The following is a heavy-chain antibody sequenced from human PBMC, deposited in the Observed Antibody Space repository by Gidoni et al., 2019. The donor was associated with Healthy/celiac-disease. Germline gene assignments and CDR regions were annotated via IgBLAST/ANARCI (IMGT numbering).Heavy chain of an antibody. V-gene: IGHV3-23*01. D-gene: IGHD2-8*01. CDR3: AKDWEGRYCTNSVCYSCYYGMDV. CDR1: GFTFRSYA. CDR2: MSGSGVST. Sequence: EVQLLESGGGLVPPGGSLRLSCATSGFTFRSYAMSLVRQAPGKGLVGVSAMSGSGVSTEYADSVKGRFTISRNNSKNTLYLQMNSLRAEETAVYYCAKDWEGRYCTNSVCYSCYYGMDVWGQGTTVTVSS. J-gene: IGHJ6*02.